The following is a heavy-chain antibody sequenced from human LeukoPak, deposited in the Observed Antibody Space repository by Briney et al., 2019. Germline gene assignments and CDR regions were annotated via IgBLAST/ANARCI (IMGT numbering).Heavy chain of an antibody. J-gene: IGHJ4*02. Sequence: GGSLRLSCAASGFTFSSYGMHWVRQAPGKGLEWVAVISYDGSNKYYADSVKGRFTISRDNSKNTLYLQMNSLRAEDTAVYYCAKDTAAQKFGYWGQGTLVTVSS. V-gene: IGHV3-30*18. D-gene: IGHD3-10*01. CDR2: ISYDGSNK. CDR3: AKDTAAQKFGY. CDR1: GFTFSSYG.